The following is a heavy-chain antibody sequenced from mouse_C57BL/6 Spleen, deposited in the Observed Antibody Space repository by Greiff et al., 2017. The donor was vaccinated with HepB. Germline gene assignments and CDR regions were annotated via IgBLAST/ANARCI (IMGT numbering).Heavy chain of an antibody. CDR2: IHPNSGST. Sequence: QVQLQQSGAELVKPGASVKLSCKASGYTFTSYWMHWVKQRPGQGLEWIGMIHPNSGSTNYNEKFKSKATLTVDKSSSTAYMQLSSLTSEDSAVYYCAKILDYYGSSYDYAMDYWGQGTSVTVSS. CDR1: GYTFTSYW. CDR3: AKILDYYGSSYDYAMDY. D-gene: IGHD1-1*01. J-gene: IGHJ4*01. V-gene: IGHV1-64*01.